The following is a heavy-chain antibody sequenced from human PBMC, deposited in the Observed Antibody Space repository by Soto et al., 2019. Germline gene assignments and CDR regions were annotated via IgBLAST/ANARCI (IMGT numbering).Heavy chain of an antibody. CDR1: GFTFSSNA. CDR2: ITNSGGDT. D-gene: IGHD3-10*01. CDR3: ARASGESYPGSRVFDS. Sequence: EVQLLESGGDLVQPGGSLRLSCAASGFTFSSNAMSWVRQAPGKGLEWVSVITNSGGDTLYADSVKGRFTIFRDNSKNTLYLQMISLRAEDTAVYYCARASGESYPGSRVFDSWGQGTRVTVSS. V-gene: IGHV3-23*01. J-gene: IGHJ4*02.